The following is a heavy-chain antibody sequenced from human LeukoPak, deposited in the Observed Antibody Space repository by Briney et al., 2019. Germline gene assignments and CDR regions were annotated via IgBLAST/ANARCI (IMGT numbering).Heavy chain of an antibody. D-gene: IGHD7-27*01. V-gene: IGHV1-8*01. CDR3: ARGPPNWGYDY. Sequence: ASVKVSCKASGYTFTSYDFNWVRQATGQRPEWMGWMSPNSGDTGYAQKFQDRVTTTRNTSISTAYMELSSLRSDDTAVYYCARGPPNWGYDYWGPGTLVTVSS. CDR2: MSPNSGDT. J-gene: IGHJ4*02. CDR1: GYTFTSYD.